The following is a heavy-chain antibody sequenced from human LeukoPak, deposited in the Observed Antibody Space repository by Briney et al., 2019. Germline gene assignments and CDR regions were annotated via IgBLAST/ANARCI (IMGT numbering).Heavy chain of an antibody. V-gene: IGHV4-39*07. CDR1: GGSISSSSYY. J-gene: IGHJ4*02. D-gene: IGHD5-24*01. CDR2: IYYSGST. Sequence: KASETLSLTCTVSGGSISSSSYYWGWIRQPSGKGLEWIGSIYYSGSTYYNPSLKSRVTISVDTSKNQFSLKLSSVTAADTAVYYCASLRDGYNNWGQGTLVTVSS. CDR3: ASLRDGYNN.